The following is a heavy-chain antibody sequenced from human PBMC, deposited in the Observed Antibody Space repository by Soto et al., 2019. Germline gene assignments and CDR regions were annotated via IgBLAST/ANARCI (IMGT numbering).Heavy chain of an antibody. J-gene: IGHJ4*02. Sequence: KPSETLSLTCTVSGGSISSYYWSWIRQPAGKGLEWIGRIYTSGSTNYNPSLKSRVTMSVDTSKNQFSLKLSSVTAADTAVYYCARSSEKGVGYYGSGNHFDYWGQGTLVTVSS. CDR2: IYTSGST. V-gene: IGHV4-4*07. CDR1: GGSISSYY. D-gene: IGHD3-10*01. CDR3: ARSSEKGVGYYGSGNHFDY.